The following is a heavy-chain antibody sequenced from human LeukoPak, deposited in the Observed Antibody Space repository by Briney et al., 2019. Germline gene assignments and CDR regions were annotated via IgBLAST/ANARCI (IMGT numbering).Heavy chain of an antibody. J-gene: IGHJ4*02. CDR3: ARGIAAAAWYYFDY. CDR1: GYTFTGYY. CDR2: INPNSGGT. D-gene: IGHD6-13*01. Sequence: ASVKVSCKASGYTFTGYYMHWVRQAPGQGLGWMGWINPNSGGTNYAQKFQGRVTMTRDTSISTAYMELSRLRSDDTAVYYCARGIAAAAWYYFDYWGQGTLVTVSS. V-gene: IGHV1-2*02.